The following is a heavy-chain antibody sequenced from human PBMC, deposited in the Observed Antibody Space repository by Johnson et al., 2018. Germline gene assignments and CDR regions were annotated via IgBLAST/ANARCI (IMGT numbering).Heavy chain of an antibody. CDR2: ISYDGSNK. V-gene: IGHV3-30*03. CDR3: TTVTVVVRDAFHI. J-gene: IGHJ3*02. Sequence: QVQLVESGGGVVQPGRSLRLSCAASGFTFSSYGMHWVRQAPGKGLEWVAVISYDGSNKYYADSVKGRFTISRDKSKNTLYLKMNSLKTEDTAVYYCTTVTVVVRDAFHIWGQGTMVTVSS. D-gene: IGHD4-23*01. CDR1: GFTFSSYG.